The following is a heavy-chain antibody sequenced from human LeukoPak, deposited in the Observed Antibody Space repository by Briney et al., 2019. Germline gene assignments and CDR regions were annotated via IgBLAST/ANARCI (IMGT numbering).Heavy chain of an antibody. CDR2: IIPIFGTP. CDR1: GGTSSSHA. J-gene: IGHJ4*02. CDR3: ARAYYDSSGYLFDY. Sequence: SVKVSCKASGGTSSSHAISWLRQAPGQGLKWMGGIIPIFGTPSYAQEFQGGATITADESTSTASMELSSLRSEDTAVYYCARAYYDSSGYLFDYWGQGTLVTVSS. V-gene: IGHV1-69*13. D-gene: IGHD3-22*01.